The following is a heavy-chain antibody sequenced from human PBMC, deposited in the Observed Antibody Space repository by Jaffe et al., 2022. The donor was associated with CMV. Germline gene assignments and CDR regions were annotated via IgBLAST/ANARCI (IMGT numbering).Heavy chain of an antibody. Sequence: EVQLVESGGGLVQPGGSLRLSCAASGFTFSSYEMNWVRQAPGKGLEWVSYISSSGSTIYYADSVKGRFTISRDNAKNSLYLQMNSLRAEDTAVYYCAREGDSSSWYGNWFDPWGQGTLVTVSS. CDR2: ISSSGSTI. D-gene: IGHD6-13*01. CDR1: GFTFSSYE. V-gene: IGHV3-48*03. J-gene: IGHJ5*02. CDR3: AREGDSSSWYGNWFDP.